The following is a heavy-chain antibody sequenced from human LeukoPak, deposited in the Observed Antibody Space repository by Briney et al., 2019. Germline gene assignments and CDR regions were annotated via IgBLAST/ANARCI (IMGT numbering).Heavy chain of an antibody. Sequence: ASVKVSCKVSGYTLTELSMHWVRQAPGKGLEWMGGFDPEDGETIYAQKFQGRVTMTEDTSTDTAHMELSSLRSEDTAVYYCATATSGYYYGINWFDPWGQGTLVTVSS. CDR1: GYTLTELS. D-gene: IGHD3-22*01. CDR3: ATATSGYYYGINWFDP. CDR2: FDPEDGET. V-gene: IGHV1-24*01. J-gene: IGHJ5*02.